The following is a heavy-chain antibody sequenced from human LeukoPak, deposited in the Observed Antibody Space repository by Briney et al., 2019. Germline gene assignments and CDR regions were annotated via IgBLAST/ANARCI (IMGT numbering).Heavy chain of an antibody. D-gene: IGHD7-27*01. V-gene: IGHV3-13*01. CDR1: GFTFSNHA. Sequence: GGSLRLSCATSGFTFSNHAMHWVRQASGKGLEWVSAIGTAGDTFYPGSVKGRFTISRENAKNSLSLQMNSLRAEDTAVYYCAKDGGLWVSAHWGDSWGRGTLVTVSS. J-gene: IGHJ4*02. CDR3: AKDGGLWVSAHWGDS. CDR2: IGTAGDT.